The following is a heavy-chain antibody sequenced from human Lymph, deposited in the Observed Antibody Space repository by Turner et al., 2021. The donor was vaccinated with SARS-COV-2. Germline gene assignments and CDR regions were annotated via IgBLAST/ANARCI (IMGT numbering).Heavy chain of an antibody. Sequence: EVQLVESGGRLVQPGGSLRLSCAPSGFTFSSYEMNWFRQAPGKGLEWVSYISSSGSTIYYADSVKGRFTISRDNAKNSLYLQMNSLRAEDTAVYYCAREPLVVVTAGFDYWGQGTLVTVSS. CDR3: AREPLVVVTAGFDY. V-gene: IGHV3-48*03. CDR1: GFTFSSYE. D-gene: IGHD2-21*02. CDR2: ISSSGSTI. J-gene: IGHJ4*02.